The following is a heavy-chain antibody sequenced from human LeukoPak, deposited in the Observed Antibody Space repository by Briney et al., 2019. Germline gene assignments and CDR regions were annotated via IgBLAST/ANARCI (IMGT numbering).Heavy chain of an antibody. CDR2: INPSGGST. CDR1: GYTFTRFY. D-gene: IGHD6-19*01. J-gene: IGHJ4*02. Sequence: ASVNVSCQASGYTFTRFYIVWVRQAPGQKPEWMGIINPSGGSTNYAQKFQGRLTLTRDTSTSTVYMALRSLTSEDTAVYYCATSIAVSGDGFDYWGQGTLVTVSS. CDR3: ATSIAVSGDGFDY. V-gene: IGHV1-46*01.